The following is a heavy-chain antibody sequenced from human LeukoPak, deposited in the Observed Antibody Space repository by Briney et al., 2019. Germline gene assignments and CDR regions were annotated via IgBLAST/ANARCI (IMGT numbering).Heavy chain of an antibody. V-gene: IGHV3-23*01. CDR1: GFTFSSYA. D-gene: IGHD6-19*01. Sequence: GGSLRLSCAASGFTFSSYAMSWVRQAPGKGLEWVSHVSGSGSITYYADSVKGRFTIFRDNSTNTLYLQMNSLRAEDTAVYYCAKTTAGNSSGRNPGWPVDYWGQGTLVTVSS. J-gene: IGHJ4*02. CDR2: VSGSGSIT. CDR3: AKTTAGNSSGRNPGWPVDY.